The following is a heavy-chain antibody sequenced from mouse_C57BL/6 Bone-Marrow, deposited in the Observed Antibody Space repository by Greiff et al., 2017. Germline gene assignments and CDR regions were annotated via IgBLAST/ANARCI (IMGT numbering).Heavy chain of an antibody. CDR1: GYTFTSYW. J-gene: IGHJ2*01. Sequence: VQLQQPGAELVKPGASVKLSCKASGYTFTSYWMQWVKQRPGQGLEWIGEIDPSDSYTNYNQKFKGKATLTVDTSSSTAYMQLSSLTSEDSAVYYCARLFYWGRGTALTVSS. V-gene: IGHV1-50*01. CDR3: ARLFY. CDR2: IDPSDSYT.